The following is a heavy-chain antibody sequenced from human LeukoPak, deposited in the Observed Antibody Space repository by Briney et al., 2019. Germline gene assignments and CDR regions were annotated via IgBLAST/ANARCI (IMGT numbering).Heavy chain of an antibody. V-gene: IGHV1-69*13. CDR3: AREDLVVDFWTPAGGGVQH. Sequence: SVKVSCKASGGTFSSYAISWVRQAPGQGLEWMGGIIPIFGTGNYAQKFQGRVTITADESTSTAYMELSSLRSEDTAVYYCAREDLVVDFWTPAGGGVQHWGQGTLVTVSS. J-gene: IGHJ1*01. CDR1: GGTFSSYA. CDR2: IIPIFGTG. D-gene: IGHD3-3*01.